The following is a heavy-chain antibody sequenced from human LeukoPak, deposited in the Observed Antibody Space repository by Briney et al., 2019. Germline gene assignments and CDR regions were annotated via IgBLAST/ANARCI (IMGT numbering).Heavy chain of an antibody. J-gene: IGHJ5*02. CDR2: ITSSGRTI. Sequence: GGSLRLSCAASGFSFSDYYVSWIRQAPGKGLEWVSYITSSGRTIYYADSVKGRFTISRDNAKNSLYLQMNSLRAEDTAVYFCARRHDYGDPWSQGTLVTVSS. CDR1: GFSFSDYY. V-gene: IGHV3-11*01. CDR3: ARRHDYGDP. D-gene: IGHD4-17*01.